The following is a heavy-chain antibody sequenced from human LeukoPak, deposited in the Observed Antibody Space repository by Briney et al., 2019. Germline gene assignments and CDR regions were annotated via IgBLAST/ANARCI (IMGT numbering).Heavy chain of an antibody. CDR2: IYTSGNT. D-gene: IGHD3-10*01. J-gene: IGHJ4*02. Sequence: SETLFLTCSVSGASISSYYWSWIRQPAGKGLEWIGRIYTSGNTNYNPSLKSRVTMSVDTSNNQFSLKLTSVTAADTAVYYCAREIPTYGSGMSYWGQGTLVIVSS. V-gene: IGHV4-4*07. CDR3: AREIPTYGSGMSY. CDR1: GASISSYY.